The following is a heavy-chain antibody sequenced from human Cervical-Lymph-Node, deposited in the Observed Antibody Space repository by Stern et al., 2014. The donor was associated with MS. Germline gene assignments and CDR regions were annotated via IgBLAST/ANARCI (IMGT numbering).Heavy chain of an antibody. J-gene: IGHJ4*02. CDR3: ARPGSAWSLDY. CDR1: GYDFTSSW. Sequence: EVQLVESGAEVKKPGESLKISCKGSGYDFTSSWIGWVRQMPGKGLEWMGIIFPGDSNTEYSPYFGGQVTISDDTSVTTAYMQGSSQKASDTAMYYCARPGSAWSLDYWGQGTLVTVSS. CDR2: IFPGDSNT. V-gene: IGHV5-51*03. D-gene: IGHD6-19*01.